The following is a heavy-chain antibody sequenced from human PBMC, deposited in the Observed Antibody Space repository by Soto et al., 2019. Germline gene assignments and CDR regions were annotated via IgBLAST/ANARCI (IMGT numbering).Heavy chain of an antibody. J-gene: IGHJ4*02. CDR2: ISYDGSNK. CDR1: GFTFSSYA. V-gene: IGHV3-30-3*01. Sequence: QVQLVESGGGVVQPGRSLRLSCAASGFTFSSYAMHWVRQAPGKGLEWVAVISYDGSNKYYADSVKGRFTISRDNSKNTLYLQMNSLRAEDTAVYYCARDPVVVAATHYPDYWGQGTLVTVSS. CDR3: ARDPVVVAATHYPDY. D-gene: IGHD2-15*01.